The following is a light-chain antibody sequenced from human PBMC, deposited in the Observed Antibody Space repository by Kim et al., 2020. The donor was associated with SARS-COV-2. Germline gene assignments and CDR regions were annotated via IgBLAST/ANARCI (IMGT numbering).Light chain of an antibody. CDR2: YDS. J-gene: IGLJ2*01. CDR3: HVWDSSSDHVV. CDR1: KIGSKS. Sequence: APGKTARITCGGNKIGSKSVHWYQQKSGQAPVLVIYYDSDRPSGIPERFSGSNSGNTATLTISRVEAGDEADYYCHVWDSSSDHVVFGGGTQLTVL. V-gene: IGLV3-21*04.